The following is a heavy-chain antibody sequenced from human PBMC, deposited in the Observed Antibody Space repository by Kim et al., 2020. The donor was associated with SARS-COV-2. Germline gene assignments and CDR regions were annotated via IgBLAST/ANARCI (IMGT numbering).Heavy chain of an antibody. CDR2: IYYSGST. CDR3: ARVKDGWQGHNNWFDP. J-gene: IGHJ5*02. Sequence: SETLSLTCSVSGDSINNDNYYWGWIRQPPGKGLEWIGYIYYSGSTYYNPSLKSRITISIDTSKNQFSLKLTSLTAADTALYYCARVKDGWQGHNNWFDP. V-gene: IGHV4-39*07. CDR1: GDSINNDNYY. D-gene: IGHD2-21*01.